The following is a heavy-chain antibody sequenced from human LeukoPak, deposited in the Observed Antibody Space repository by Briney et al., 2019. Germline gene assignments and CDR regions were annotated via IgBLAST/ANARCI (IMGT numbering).Heavy chain of an antibody. J-gene: IGHJ5*02. Sequence: SGGSLRLSCAASGFTFSTHNMCWVRQAPGKGLEWVSSISTTSYIYYADSLKGRFTISRDNAKNSLFLQMNSLRAEDTAVYYCAKLSLTWFDPWGQGTLVTVSS. V-gene: IGHV3-21*01. CDR3: AKLSLTWFDP. D-gene: IGHD1-1*01. CDR1: GFTFSTHN. CDR2: ISTTSYI.